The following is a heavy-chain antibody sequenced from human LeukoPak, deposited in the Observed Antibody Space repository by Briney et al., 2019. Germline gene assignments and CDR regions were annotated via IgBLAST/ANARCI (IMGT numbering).Heavy chain of an antibody. CDR3: AREGYYGSGSYTDDAFHI. Sequence: SETLSLTCAVYSVSFSGYYWSWIRQPPGKGLEWIGDINDSGSTNYNPSVKSRVTISVDTSKNQFSLKLSSVTAADTAVYYCAREGYYGSGSYTDDAFHIWGQGRMVTVSS. CDR1: SVSFSGYY. J-gene: IGHJ3*02. CDR2: INDSGST. V-gene: IGHV4-34*01. D-gene: IGHD3-10*01.